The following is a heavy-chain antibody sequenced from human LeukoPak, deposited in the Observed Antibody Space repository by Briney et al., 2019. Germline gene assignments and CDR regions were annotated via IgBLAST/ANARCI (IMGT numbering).Heavy chain of an antibody. D-gene: IGHD6-13*01. Sequence: SQTLSLTCAISGDSVSSNSAAWNWIRQSPSRGLEWLGRTYYRSKWYNDYAVSVKSRITINPDTSKNQFSLQLNSVTPEDTAVYYCAREQQLRSPYYYYYMDVWGKGTTVTISS. J-gene: IGHJ6*03. CDR1: GDSVSSNSAA. CDR3: AREQQLRSPYYYYYMDV. CDR2: TYYRSKWYN. V-gene: IGHV6-1*01.